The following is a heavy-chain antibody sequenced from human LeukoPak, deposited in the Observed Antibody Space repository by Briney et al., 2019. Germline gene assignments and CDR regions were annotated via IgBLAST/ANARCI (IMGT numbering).Heavy chain of an antibody. V-gene: IGHV3-74*01. CDR2: INSDGSST. D-gene: IGHD6-13*01. CDR3: AKDMKQQLGDAFDI. CDR1: GFTFSSYW. J-gene: IGHJ3*02. Sequence: GGSLRLSCAASGFTFSSYWMHWVRQAPGKGLVWVSRINSDGSSTSYADSVKGRFTISRDNAKNTLYLQMNSLRAEDMALYYCAKDMKQQLGDAFDIWGQGTMVTVSS.